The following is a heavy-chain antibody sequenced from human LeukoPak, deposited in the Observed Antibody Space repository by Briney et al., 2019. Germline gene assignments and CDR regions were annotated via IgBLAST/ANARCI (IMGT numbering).Heavy chain of an antibody. CDR2: IIPIFGTA. V-gene: IGHV1-69*06. CDR3: ARGMHYYDSSGYYYYFDY. CDR1: GYTFTSYY. Sequence: GASVKVSCKASGYTFTSYYMHWVRQAPGQGLEWMGGIIPIFGTANYAQKFQGRVTITADKSTSTAYMELSSLRSEDTAVYYCARGMHYYDSSGYYYYFDYWGQGTLVTVSS. J-gene: IGHJ4*02. D-gene: IGHD3-22*01.